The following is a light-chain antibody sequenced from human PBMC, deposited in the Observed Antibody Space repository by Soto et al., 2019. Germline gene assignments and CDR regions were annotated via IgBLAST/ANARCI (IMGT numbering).Light chain of an antibody. Sequence: QSALTQPPSVSGSPGQSVSISCTGASSDVGSSNRVSWYQQPPGTAPKLMIYEVNNRPSGVPDRFSGSKSVNTASLTISGLQVEDEGFYYCSLFSSSNTYVFGSGTKLTVL. CDR3: SLFSSSNTYV. V-gene: IGLV2-18*01. CDR1: SSDVGSSNR. J-gene: IGLJ1*01. CDR2: EVN.